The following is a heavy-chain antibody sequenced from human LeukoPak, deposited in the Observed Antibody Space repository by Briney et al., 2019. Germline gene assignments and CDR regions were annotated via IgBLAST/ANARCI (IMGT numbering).Heavy chain of an antibody. CDR2: ISASGSTI. D-gene: IGHD3-3*01. V-gene: IGHV3-48*03. CDR1: GFTFSSYE. J-gene: IGHJ4*02. CDR3: ARGWRYFDF. Sequence: GGSLRLSCAASGFTFSSYEMNWVRQAPGKGLEWVSYISASGSTIYYADSVKGRFTLSRDSAKNSLYLQMNSLRAEDTAVYYCARGWRYFDFWGQGTLVTVSS.